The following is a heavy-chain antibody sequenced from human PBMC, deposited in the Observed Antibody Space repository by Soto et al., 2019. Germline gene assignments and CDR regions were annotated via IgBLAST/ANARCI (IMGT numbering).Heavy chain of an antibody. CDR2: IYSGGST. J-gene: IGHJ6*02. V-gene: IGHV3-53*01. CDR3: ARVAARTYYYYGMDV. CDR1: GFTVSSNY. D-gene: IGHD6-6*01. Sequence: GGSLSLSCAASGFTVSSNYMSWVSQAPGKGLEWVSVIYSGGSTYYADSVKGRFTISRDNSKNTLYLQMNSLRAEDTAVYYCARVAARTYYYYGMDVWGQGTTATVSS.